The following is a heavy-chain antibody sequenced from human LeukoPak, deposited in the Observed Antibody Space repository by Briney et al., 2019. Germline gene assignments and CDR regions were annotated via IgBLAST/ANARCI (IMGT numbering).Heavy chain of an antibody. D-gene: IGHD2-15*01. CDR3: ARQTFCSGGSCYWWFDP. Sequence: GESLKISWKGSGYSFTSYWIAWVRQMPGKGLEWMGVIYPGDSDTRYSPSFQGQVTISADKSISTAYLQWSGLKASYTDMYYCARQTFCSGGSCYWWFDPWGQGTLVTVSS. J-gene: IGHJ5*02. CDR2: IYPGDSDT. V-gene: IGHV5-51*01. CDR1: GYSFTSYW.